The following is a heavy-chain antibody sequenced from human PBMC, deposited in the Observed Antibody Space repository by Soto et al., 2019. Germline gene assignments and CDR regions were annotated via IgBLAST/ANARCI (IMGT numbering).Heavy chain of an antibody. CDR3: ARDPGDDSSGYYYFDY. D-gene: IGHD3-22*01. V-gene: IGHV1-2*04. Sequence: ASVKVSCKASGYTFTGYYMHWVRQAPGQGLEWMGWINPNSGGTNYAQKFQGWVTMTRDTSISTAYMELSRLRSDDTAVYYCARDPGDDSSGYYYFDYWRQRTLVTVSS. J-gene: IGHJ4*02. CDR2: INPNSGGT. CDR1: GYTFTGYY.